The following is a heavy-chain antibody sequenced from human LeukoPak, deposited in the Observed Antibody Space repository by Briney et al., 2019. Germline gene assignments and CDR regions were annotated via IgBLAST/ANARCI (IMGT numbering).Heavy chain of an antibody. V-gene: IGHV3-69-1*02. CDR2: IVVSSST. Sequence: GGSLRLSCAASGFTFSNFAMTWVRQAPGKGLEWVSSIVVSSSTYYADSLKGRFTISRDNSKNSLYLQMNSLRTEDTAVYYCAKAKDVFSGYDYLFDYWGQGTLVTVSS. CDR3: AKAKDVFSGYDYLFDY. D-gene: IGHD5-12*01. J-gene: IGHJ4*02. CDR1: GFTFSNFA.